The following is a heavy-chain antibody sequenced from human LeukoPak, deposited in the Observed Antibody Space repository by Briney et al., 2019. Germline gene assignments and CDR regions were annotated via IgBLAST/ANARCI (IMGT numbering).Heavy chain of an antibody. CDR2: IIPIFGTA. Sequence: ASVKVSCKASGGTFSSYAISWVRQAPGQGLEWMGGIIPIFGTANYAQKFQGRVTITADKSTSTAYMELSSLRSEDTAVYYCARGSERLWFGDHTPPFGLDPWGQGTLVTVSS. CDR3: ARGSERLWFGDHTPPFGLDP. V-gene: IGHV1-69*06. D-gene: IGHD3-10*01. CDR1: GGTFSSYA. J-gene: IGHJ5*02.